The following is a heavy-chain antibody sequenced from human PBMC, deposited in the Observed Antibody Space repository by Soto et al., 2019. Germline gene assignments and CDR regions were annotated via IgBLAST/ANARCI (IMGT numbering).Heavy chain of an antibody. CDR3: AKDNHAGLFIVVVPAAMALDY. Sequence: SLRLSCAASGFTFDDYAMHWVRQAPGKGLEWVSGISWNSGSIGYADSVKGRFTISRDNAKNSLYLQMNSLRAEDTALYYCAKDNHAGLFIVVVPAAMALDYWGQGTLVTVSS. V-gene: IGHV3-9*01. CDR2: ISWNSGSI. J-gene: IGHJ4*02. D-gene: IGHD2-2*01. CDR1: GFTFDDYA.